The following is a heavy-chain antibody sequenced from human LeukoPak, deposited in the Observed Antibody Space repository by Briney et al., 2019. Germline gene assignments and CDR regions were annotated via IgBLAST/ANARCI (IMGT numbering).Heavy chain of an antibody. Sequence: PSETLSLTCTVSSGSISTSNYYWGWVRQPPGKALEWIGNIFYSGSTYYSPSLKSRLSISIDTSKNQFSLKLNSVTAADTAVYYCARVVAAAGNNWFDPWGQGTLVTVSS. J-gene: IGHJ5*02. CDR3: ARVVAAAGNNWFDP. CDR1: SGSISTSNYY. CDR2: IFYSGST. D-gene: IGHD6-13*01. V-gene: IGHV4-39*07.